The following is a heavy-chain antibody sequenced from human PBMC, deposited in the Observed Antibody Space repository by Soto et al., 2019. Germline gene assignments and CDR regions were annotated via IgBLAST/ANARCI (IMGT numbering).Heavy chain of an antibody. CDR1: GGSVSSESHY. CDR2: IYYTGST. D-gene: IGHD3-22*01. V-gene: IGHV4-61*01. Sequence: SETLSLTCTVSGGSVSSESHYWSWIRQTPGKGLEWIGYIYYTGSTNYHPSLKGRVTMSVDTSRDQVSLRLRSVTRADTAVYYCAKDSGYYDTSGYFHWGDYGMDVWGQGTTVTVSS. CDR3: AKDSGYYDTSGYFHWGDYGMDV. J-gene: IGHJ6*02.